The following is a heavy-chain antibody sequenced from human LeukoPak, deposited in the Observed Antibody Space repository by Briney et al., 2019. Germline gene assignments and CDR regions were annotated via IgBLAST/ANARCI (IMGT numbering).Heavy chain of an antibody. J-gene: IGHJ4*02. Sequence: ASVKVSCKASGYIFTDYYIHWVRQAPGQGPEWMGCISPNSGVTNYAQKFQGRVTMTRDTSISTVYMELSRLTFDDTAVYFCAREQHYYDRSDYSPPYYFDYWGQGTLVTVSS. CDR3: AREQHYYDRSDYSPPYYFDY. CDR1: GYIFTDYY. D-gene: IGHD3-22*01. V-gene: IGHV1-2*02. CDR2: ISPNSGVT.